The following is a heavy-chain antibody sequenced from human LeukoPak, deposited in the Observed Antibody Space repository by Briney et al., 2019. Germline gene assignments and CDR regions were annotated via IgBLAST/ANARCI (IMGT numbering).Heavy chain of an antibody. CDR1: GYTFTGYY. CDR2: INPNSGGT. V-gene: IGHV1-2*02. D-gene: IGHD3-22*01. Sequence: ASVKVSCKASGYTFTGYYMHWVRQAPGQGLEWMGWINPNSGGTNYAQKFQGRVTMTRDTSISTAYMELSRLRSDDTAVYYCARVPTPSYYYDSSGPGDDYWGQGTLVTVSS. CDR3: ARVPTPSYYYDSSGPGDDY. J-gene: IGHJ4*02.